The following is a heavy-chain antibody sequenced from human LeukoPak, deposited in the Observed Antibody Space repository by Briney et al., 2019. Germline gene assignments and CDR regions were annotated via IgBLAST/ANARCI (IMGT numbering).Heavy chain of an antibody. CDR2: IWYDGSNK. CDR3: ARDGSGFEAWSWGPKRKYYYYMDV. CDR1: GFTFSSYG. J-gene: IGHJ6*02. Sequence: GGSLRLSCAASGFTFSSYGMHWVRQAPGKGLEWVAVIWYDGSNKYYADSVKGRFTISRDNSKNTLYLQMNSLRAEDTAVYYCARDGSGFEAWSWGPKRKYYYYMDVWGQGTTVTVPS. D-gene: IGHD5-12*01. V-gene: IGHV3-33*01.